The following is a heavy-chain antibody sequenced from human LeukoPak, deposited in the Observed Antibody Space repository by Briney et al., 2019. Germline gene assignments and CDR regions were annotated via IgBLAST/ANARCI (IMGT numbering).Heavy chain of an antibody. CDR3: ARVGPPDRYGSGGRSYSPPFDY. V-gene: IGHV5-51*01. Sequence: GEPLKISVKCTGYRFTSYWIGWVRQMPGKGLEWMGIIYPGDSDTRYSPSFQGQVTISADKSISTAYLQWSSLKASDTAMYYCARVGPPDRYGSGGRSYSPPFDYWGQGTLVTVSS. CDR1: GYRFTSYW. J-gene: IGHJ4*02. CDR2: IYPGDSDT. D-gene: IGHD2-15*01.